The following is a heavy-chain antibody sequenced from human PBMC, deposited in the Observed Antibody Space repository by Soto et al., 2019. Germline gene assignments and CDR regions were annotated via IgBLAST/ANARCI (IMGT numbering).Heavy chain of an antibody. CDR1: GFTVRSNA. CDR3: ARDLGSGSYRYYYYGMDV. CDR2: IYSGGST. D-gene: IGHD3-10*01. Sequence: GASLRLYRAASGFTVRSNARSGVRQAPGKGLEWVSVIYSGGSTYYADSVKGRFTISRDNSKNTLYLQMNSLRAEDTAVYYCARDLGSGSYRYYYYGMDVWGQGT. V-gene: IGHV3-66*01. J-gene: IGHJ6*02.